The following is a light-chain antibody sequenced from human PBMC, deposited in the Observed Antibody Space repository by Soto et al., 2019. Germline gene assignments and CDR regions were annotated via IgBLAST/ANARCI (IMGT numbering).Light chain of an antibody. CDR3: SSYRSGSILFV. Sequence: ALTQPASVSGSPGQSITISCTGTSTDVGDFNFVSWYQQHPVKAPKVLIYEVINRPSGISNRFSGSKSGNTASLTISGLQAEDEADYYCSSYRSGSILFVFGAGTKVTVL. J-gene: IGLJ1*01. CDR2: EVI. V-gene: IGLV2-14*01. CDR1: STDVGDFNF.